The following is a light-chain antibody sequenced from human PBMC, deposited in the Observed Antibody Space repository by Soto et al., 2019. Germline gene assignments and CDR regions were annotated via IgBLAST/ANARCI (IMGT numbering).Light chain of an antibody. J-gene: IGKJ1*01. CDR2: LAS. CDR3: QQYGSLPQT. Sequence: EIVLTQSPGTLSLSPGERATLSCRASQIVSSNYLTWYQQKPGQAPRLLIYLASTRATGIPDRFSGSGSGTDFTLTISRLEPEDFAVYYCQQYGSLPQTFGQGTKVDIK. CDR1: QIVSSNY. V-gene: IGKV3-20*01.